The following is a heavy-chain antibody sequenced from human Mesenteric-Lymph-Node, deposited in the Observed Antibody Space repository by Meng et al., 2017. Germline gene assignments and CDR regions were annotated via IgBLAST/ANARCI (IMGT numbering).Heavy chain of an antibody. Sequence: PVEESALTLAVPTPSLTLTSTLSGFATSTSGGDVGWIRQPPGTALGWLSLIYWDDGKRSSPSLKSRLTITKDTSKNQVVLTMTNMDPVDTATYYCAHILRLGELSDRTGFDYWGQGTLVTVSS. V-gene: IGHV2-5*02. J-gene: IGHJ4*02. CDR3: AHILRLGELSDRTGFDY. CDR1: GFATSTSGGD. D-gene: IGHD3-16*02. CDR2: IYWDDGK.